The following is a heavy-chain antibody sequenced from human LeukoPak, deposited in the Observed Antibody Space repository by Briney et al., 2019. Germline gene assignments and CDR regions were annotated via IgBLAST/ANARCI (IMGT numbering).Heavy chain of an antibody. CDR2: ISGSGGST. Sequence: GGSLRLSCAASGFTFSSYAMSWVRQAPGKGLEWVSAISGSGGSTYYADSVKGRFTISRDNSKNTLYLQMNSLRAEDTAVYYCAKPLGGYYRVSGYFDYWGQGTLVTVSS. D-gene: IGHD3-22*01. CDR3: AKPLGGYYRVSGYFDY. V-gene: IGHV3-23*01. CDR1: GFTFSSYA. J-gene: IGHJ4*02.